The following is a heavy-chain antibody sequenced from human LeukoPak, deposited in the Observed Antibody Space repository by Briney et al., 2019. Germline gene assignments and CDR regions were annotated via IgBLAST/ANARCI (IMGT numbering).Heavy chain of an antibody. D-gene: IGHD4-11*01. V-gene: IGHV4-39*01. CDR1: GGSIGSSSYY. J-gene: IGHJ4*02. CDR2: IYYSGST. Sequence: PSETLSLTCTVSGGSIGSSSYYWGWIRQPPGKGLEWIGSIYYSGSTYYNPSLKSRVTISVDTSKNQFSLKLSSVTAADTAVYYCARQDYSNQPYYWGQGTLVTVSS. CDR3: ARQDYSNQPYY.